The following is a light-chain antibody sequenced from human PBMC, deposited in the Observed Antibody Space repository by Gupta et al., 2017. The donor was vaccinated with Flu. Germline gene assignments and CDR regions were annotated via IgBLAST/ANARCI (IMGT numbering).Light chain of an antibody. CDR1: NKGSVGYNY. CDR3: SSYSESNTHMYV. CDR2: EVS. Sequence: CTGTNKGSVGYNYVAWDQRQPGKGPKVMIYEVSNRPSGVSNRLSGSKSGNTASLSISGRQAEDEAEYDGSSYSESNTHMYVFGTGTKVTVL. J-gene: IGLJ1*01. V-gene: IGLV2-14*01.